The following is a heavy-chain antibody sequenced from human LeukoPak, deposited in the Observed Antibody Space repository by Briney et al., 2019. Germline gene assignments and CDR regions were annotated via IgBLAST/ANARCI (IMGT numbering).Heavy chain of an antibody. Sequence: GGSLRLSCAASGFTFSTYAMNWVRQAPGEGLKWVSCITGDSAYIYYADSVKGRFTISRDNAKNSLYLQMNSLRAEDTAAYYCARYGVSSSTSYIDFWGQETLVTVSS. D-gene: IGHD2-2*01. CDR1: GFTFSTYA. CDR3: ARYGVSSSTSYIDF. V-gene: IGHV3-21*01. CDR2: ITGDSAYI. J-gene: IGHJ4*02.